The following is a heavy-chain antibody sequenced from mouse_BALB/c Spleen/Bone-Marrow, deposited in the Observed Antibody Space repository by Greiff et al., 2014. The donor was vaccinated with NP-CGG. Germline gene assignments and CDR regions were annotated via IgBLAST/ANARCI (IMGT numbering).Heavy chain of an antibody. J-gene: IGHJ2*01. Sequence: EVKLQESGAELVKPGASVKLSCTASGFNIKDTYMHWVKQRPEQGLEWIGRIDPANGNTKYDPKFQGKATITADTSSNTAYLQLSSLTSEDTAVYYCARYHYGSSYFDYWGQGTTLTVSS. V-gene: IGHV14-3*02. CDR3: ARYHYGSSYFDY. D-gene: IGHD1-1*01. CDR2: IDPANGNT. CDR1: GFNIKDTY.